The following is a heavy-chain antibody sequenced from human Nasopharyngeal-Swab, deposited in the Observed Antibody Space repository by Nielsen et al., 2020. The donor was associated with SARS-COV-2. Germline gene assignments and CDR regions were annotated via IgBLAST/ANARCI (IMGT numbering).Heavy chain of an antibody. CDR3: ARHTYYDFWSGYHYGMDV. Sequence: GGSLRLSCAASGFTFSSYGMHWVRQAPGKGLEWVAVISYDGSNKYYADSVKGRFTISRDNSKNTLYLQMNSLRAEDTAVYYCARHTYYDFWSGYHYGMDVWGQGTTVTVSS. CDR1: GFTFSSYG. J-gene: IGHJ6*02. CDR2: ISYDGSNK. V-gene: IGHV3-30*03. D-gene: IGHD3-3*01.